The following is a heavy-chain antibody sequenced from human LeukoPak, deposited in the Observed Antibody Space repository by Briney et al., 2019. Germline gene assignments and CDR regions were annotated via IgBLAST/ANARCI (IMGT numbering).Heavy chain of an antibody. CDR2: IKQDGSEK. CDR3: ASFEGFWSGYLDY. J-gene: IGHJ4*02. Sequence: PGGSLRLSCAASGFTFSSYWMSWVRQAPGKGLEWVANIKQDGSEKYYVDPVKGRFTISRDNAKNSLYLQMNSLRAEDTAVYYCASFEGFWSGYLDYWGQGTLVTVSS. V-gene: IGHV3-7*01. D-gene: IGHD3-3*01. CDR1: GFTFSSYW.